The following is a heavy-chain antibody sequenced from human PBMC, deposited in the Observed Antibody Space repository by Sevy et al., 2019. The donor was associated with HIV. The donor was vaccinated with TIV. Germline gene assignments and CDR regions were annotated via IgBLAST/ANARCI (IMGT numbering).Heavy chain of an antibody. Sequence: GGSLRLSCAASYFTFSAYAMSWVRQAPGKGLEWVSTISGSATGTSFADSVKGRFTISRDNSKNTLYLQMNSLRPEDTAVYYCAKDRDWLGEYYFDSWGQGTLVTVSS. CDR2: ISGSATGT. J-gene: IGHJ4*02. CDR1: YFTFSAYA. D-gene: IGHD3-16*01. CDR3: AKDRDWLGEYYFDS. V-gene: IGHV3-23*01.